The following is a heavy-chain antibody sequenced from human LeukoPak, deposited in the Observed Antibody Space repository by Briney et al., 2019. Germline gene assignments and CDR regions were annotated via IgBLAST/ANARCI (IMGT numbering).Heavy chain of an antibody. CDR1: GFTFSSYS. J-gene: IGHJ4*02. CDR2: ISSSSSYI. CDR3: AKRGSTIRYFDY. D-gene: IGHD2-2*01. Sequence: GGSLRLSCAASGFTFSSYSMNWVRQAPGKGLEWVSSISSSSSYIYYADSVKGRFTISRDNAKNSLYLQMNSLRAEDTAVYYCAKRGSTIRYFDYWGQGTLVTVSS. V-gene: IGHV3-21*01.